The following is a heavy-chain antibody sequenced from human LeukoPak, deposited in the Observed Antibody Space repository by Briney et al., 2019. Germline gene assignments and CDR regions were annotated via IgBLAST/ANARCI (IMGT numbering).Heavy chain of an antibody. J-gene: IGHJ4*02. CDR2: INTGSGVT. CDR3: ARDGGFDY. V-gene: IGHV1-2*02. D-gene: IGHD3-3*01. CDR1: GYTFTDYY. Sequence: GASVNVSCKASGYTFTDYYIHWVRQAPGEGLEWMGWINTGSGVTNYAQKFQGRVTMTRDTSISTTYMELSRLTSDDTAVYYCARDGGFDYWGQRTLVTVSS.